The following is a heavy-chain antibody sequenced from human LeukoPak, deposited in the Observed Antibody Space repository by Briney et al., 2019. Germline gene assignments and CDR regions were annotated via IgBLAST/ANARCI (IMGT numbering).Heavy chain of an antibody. Sequence: ASVTVSCKPSGGTFVSYAISWVRQAPGQGLEWMGGIIPIFGTANYAQKFQGRVTITADKSTSTAYMELSSLRSEDTAVYYCARATEDSVVVPAASKAAFDIWGQGTMVTVSS. CDR1: GGTFVSYA. CDR2: IIPIFGTA. CDR3: ARATEDSVVVPAASKAAFDI. J-gene: IGHJ3*02. V-gene: IGHV1-69*06. D-gene: IGHD2-2*01.